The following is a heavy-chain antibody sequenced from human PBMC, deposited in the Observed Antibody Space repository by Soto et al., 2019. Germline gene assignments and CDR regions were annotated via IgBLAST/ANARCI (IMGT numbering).Heavy chain of an antibody. V-gene: IGHV3-7*04. CDR2: IKPDGSEK. J-gene: IGHJ3*02. CDR3: ARGDYYDTNGPFSDAFDI. CDR1: GFTFSNYW. Sequence: GGSLRLSWAASGFTFSNYWMSWVRQAPGKGLEWVANIKPDGSEKFYVDSLKGRFTMSRDNAKNSLYLQMNSLRVDDTAVYYCARGDYYDTNGPFSDAFDIWGQGTMVTVSS. D-gene: IGHD3-22*01.